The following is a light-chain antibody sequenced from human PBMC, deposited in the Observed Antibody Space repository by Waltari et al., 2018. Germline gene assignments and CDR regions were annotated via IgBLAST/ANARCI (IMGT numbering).Light chain of an antibody. V-gene: IGLV2-11*01. CDR1: PRALPGYTY. CDR3: SSHTGGYIFDVL. Sequence: QSALTPPRSVSGSPGPSVTLSCTQPPRALPGYTYVSLYHQYPGKDPKLIIFDVSHRPSGVPNRFSGSKSGNTASLTISGLQAEDEADYYCSSHTGGYIFDVLFGGGTKLTVL. J-gene: IGLJ2*01. CDR2: DVS.